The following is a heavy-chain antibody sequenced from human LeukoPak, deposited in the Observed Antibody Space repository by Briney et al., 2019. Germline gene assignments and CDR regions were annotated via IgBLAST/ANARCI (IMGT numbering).Heavy chain of an antibody. CDR1: GFTFSTYS. D-gene: IGHD2-15*01. CDR2: ISTSSITK. V-gene: IGHV3-48*01. J-gene: IGHJ5*01. Sequence: PGGSLRLSCAASGFTFSTYSMSWVRQAPGKGPEWLSYISTSSITKYYADSVKGRFTISRDDAKNSLSLQMNSLRADDTAVYCCAKEMGFCSGGSCYRWFDSWGQGTLVTVSS. CDR3: AKEMGFCSGGSCYRWFDS.